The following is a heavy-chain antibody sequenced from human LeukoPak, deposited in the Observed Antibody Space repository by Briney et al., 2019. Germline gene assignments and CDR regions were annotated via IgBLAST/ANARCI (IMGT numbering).Heavy chain of an antibody. CDR2: ISSSGSTI. CDR3: AGSQLGDSIDY. Sequence: GGSLRLSCAASGFTFSDYYMNWIRQAPGKGLEWVSYISSSGSTIYYADSVKGRFTISRDNAKNSLYLQMNSLRAEDTAVYYCAGSQLGDSIDYWGQGTLVTVSS. V-gene: IGHV3-11*01. D-gene: IGHD3-16*01. CDR1: GFTFSDYY. J-gene: IGHJ4*02.